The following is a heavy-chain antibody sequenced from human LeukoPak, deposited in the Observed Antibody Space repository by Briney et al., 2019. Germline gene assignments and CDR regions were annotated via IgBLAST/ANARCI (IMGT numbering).Heavy chain of an antibody. D-gene: IGHD2-15*01. V-gene: IGHV1-18*01. CDR1: GYTFISYG. CDR2: ISAYKGVT. CDR3: ARVNDITVVAAAAPHYEY. Sequence: ASVKVSCKPSGYTFISYGISWVRQAPGQGLEWVGWISAYKGVTDYAQIFQGRVAMTTDTSTSTVYMELMSLTFEDTAVYYCARVNDITVVAAAAPHYEYWGQGTLVTVSS. J-gene: IGHJ4*02.